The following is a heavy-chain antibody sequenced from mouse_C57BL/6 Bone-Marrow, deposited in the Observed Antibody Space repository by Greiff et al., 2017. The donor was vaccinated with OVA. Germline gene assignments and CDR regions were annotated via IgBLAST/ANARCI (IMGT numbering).Heavy chain of an antibody. V-gene: IGHV2-6*01. J-gene: IGHJ4*01. CDR2: IWGVGST. CDR1: GFSLTSYG. CDR3: ASRGERGAMDY. Sequence: VKLEESGPGLVAPSQSLSITCTVSGFSLTSYGVDWVRQSPGKGLEWLGVIWGVGSTNYNSALKSRLSISKDNSKSQVFLKMNSLQTDDTAMYYCASRGERGAMDYWGQGTSVTVSS.